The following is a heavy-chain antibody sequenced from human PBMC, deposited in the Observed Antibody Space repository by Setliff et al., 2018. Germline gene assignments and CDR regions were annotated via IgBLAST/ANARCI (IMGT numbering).Heavy chain of an antibody. CDR1: GGTFSSYA. V-gene: IGHV1-69*06. J-gene: IGHJ4*02. CDR2: IIPIFGTA. D-gene: IGHD3-22*01. CDR3: ARDRPPYYYDSSGYYYSAGNFDY. Sequence: GASVKVSCKASGGTFSSYAISWVRQAPGQGLEWMGRIIPIFGTANYAQKFQGRVTITADKSTSTAYMELSSLRSEDPAVYYCARDRPPYYYDSSGYYYSAGNFDYWGQGTLVTVSS.